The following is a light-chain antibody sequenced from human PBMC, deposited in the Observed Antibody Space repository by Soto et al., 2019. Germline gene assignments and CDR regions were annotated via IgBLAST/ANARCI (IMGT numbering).Light chain of an antibody. CDR3: QQYNNWPQRT. Sequence: EIVMTQSPATLSVSLGERATLTCRASQRVSSNLAWYQQKPGQAPRLLIYGASTRATGIPARFSGSGSGTEFTLTISSLQSEDFAVYYCQQYNNWPQRTFGQGTKVDIK. CDR2: GAS. J-gene: IGKJ1*01. V-gene: IGKV3-15*01. CDR1: QRVSSN.